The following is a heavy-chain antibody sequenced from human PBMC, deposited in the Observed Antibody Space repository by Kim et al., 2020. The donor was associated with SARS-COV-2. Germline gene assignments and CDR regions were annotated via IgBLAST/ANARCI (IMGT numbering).Heavy chain of an antibody. CDR3: ASDLYYYGMDV. CDR2: IYSGGST. J-gene: IGHJ6*02. Sequence: GGSLRLSCAASGFTVSSNYMSWVRQAPGKGLEWVSVIYSGGSTYYADSVKGRFTISRHNYKNTLYLQINSLRAEDTAVYYCASDLYYYGMDVWGQGTTVTVSS. V-gene: IGHV3-53*04. CDR1: GFTVSSNY.